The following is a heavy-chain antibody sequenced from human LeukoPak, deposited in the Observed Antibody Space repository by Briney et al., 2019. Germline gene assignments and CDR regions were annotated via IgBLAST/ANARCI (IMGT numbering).Heavy chain of an antibody. V-gene: IGHV3-7*05. D-gene: IGHD5-18*01. Sequence: GRSLRLSCAASGFTFRSYAMHWVRQAPGKGLEWVANMDQDGTEKNYVDSVKGRFTISRDNAKNLLYVQMNSLRAEDTAVYYCARDRGYSTFDIWGQGTIVTVSS. CDR2: MDQDGTEK. J-gene: IGHJ3*02. CDR3: ARDRGYSTFDI. CDR1: GFTFRSYA.